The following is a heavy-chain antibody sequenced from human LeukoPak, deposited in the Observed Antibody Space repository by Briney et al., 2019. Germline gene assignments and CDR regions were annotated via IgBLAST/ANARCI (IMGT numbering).Heavy chain of an antibody. V-gene: IGHV1-3*01. CDR1: GYIFTNYA. D-gene: IGHD3-9*01. Sequence: ASVKVSCKASGYIFTNYAMNWVRQAPGQGLEWMGRINAGNGNTKYSQKFQGRVTITRDTSASTAYMELSSLRSEDTAVYYCARDPIVRAYYDILTDYSYYFDYWGQGTLVTVSS. CDR3: ARDPIVRAYYDILTDYSYYFDY. CDR2: INAGNGNT. J-gene: IGHJ4*02.